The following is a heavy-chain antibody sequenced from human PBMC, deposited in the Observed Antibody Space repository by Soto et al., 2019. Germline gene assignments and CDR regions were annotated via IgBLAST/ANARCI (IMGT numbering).Heavy chain of an antibody. V-gene: IGHV3-33*01. CDR3: ARASDYVWGSYPKSPLFDP. D-gene: IGHD3-16*01. Sequence: GGSLRLSCAASGFTFSSYGMHWVRQAPGKGLEWVAVIWYDGSNKYYADSVKGRFTISRDNSKNTLYLQMNSLRAEDTAVYYCARASDYVWGSYPKSPLFDPWGQGTLVIVSS. J-gene: IGHJ5*02. CDR1: GFTFSSYG. CDR2: IWYDGSNK.